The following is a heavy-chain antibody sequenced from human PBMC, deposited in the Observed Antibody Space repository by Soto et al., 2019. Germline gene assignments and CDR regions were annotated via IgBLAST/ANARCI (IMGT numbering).Heavy chain of an antibody. CDR3: ARGRELLDY. D-gene: IGHD1-26*01. V-gene: IGHV4-61*01. CDR2: IYYSGST. CDR1: GGSVSSGSYY. Sequence: SETLSLTCTVSGGSVSSGSYYWSWIRQPPGKGLEWIGYIYYSGSTNYNPSLKSRVTISVDTSKNLFSLKLSSVTVADTAVYYCARGRELLDYWGQGTLVTVSS. J-gene: IGHJ4*02.